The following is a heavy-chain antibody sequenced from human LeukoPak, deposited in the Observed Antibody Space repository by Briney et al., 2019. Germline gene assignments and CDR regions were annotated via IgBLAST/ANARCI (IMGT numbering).Heavy chain of an antibody. D-gene: IGHD3-10*01. CDR1: GGTFSSYA. V-gene: IGHV1-69*13. CDR3: ARVSDYYGSGSHLY. CDR2: IIPIFGTA. J-gene: IGHJ4*02. Sequence: GASVTVSCTASGGTFSSYAISWVRQAPGQGLEWMGGIIPIFGTANYAQKFQGRVTITADESTSTAYMELSSLRSEDTAVYYCARVSDYYGSGSHLYWGQGTLVTVSS.